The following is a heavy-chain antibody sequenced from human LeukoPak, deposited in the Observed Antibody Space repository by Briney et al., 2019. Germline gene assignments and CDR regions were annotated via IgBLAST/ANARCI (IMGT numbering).Heavy chain of an antibody. D-gene: IGHD3-22*01. CDR1: GGSINSGDYY. Sequence: SETLSLTCTVSGGSINSGDYYWRWIRQPPGKGLEWIGYIYYSGSTYYNPSLKSRVTISVDTSKNQFSLKMGSVTAADTAVYYCASYYDSSGYTDNFDYWGQGTLVTVSS. CDR2: IYYSGST. J-gene: IGHJ4*02. V-gene: IGHV4-30-4*01. CDR3: ASYYDSSGYTDNFDY.